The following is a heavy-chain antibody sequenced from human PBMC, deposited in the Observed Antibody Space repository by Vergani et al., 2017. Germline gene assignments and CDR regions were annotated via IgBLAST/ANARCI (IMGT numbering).Heavy chain of an antibody. D-gene: IGHD6-19*01. V-gene: IGHV3-9*01. Sequence: EVQLVESGGGLVQPGRSLRLSCAASGFTFDDYSMPWVRQAPGKGLEWVSGISWNSGSIGYADSVKGRFTIARDNAKNSLYLQMNSLRAEDTALYYCAKGGLQWLDYDAFDIWGQGTMVTVSS. CDR1: GFTFDDYS. CDR3: AKGGLQWLDYDAFDI. CDR2: ISWNSGSI. J-gene: IGHJ3*02.